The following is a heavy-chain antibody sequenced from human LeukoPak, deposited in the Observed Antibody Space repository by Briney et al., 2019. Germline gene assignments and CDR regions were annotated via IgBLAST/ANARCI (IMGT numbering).Heavy chain of an antibody. CDR3: ARGGVVVPAASFSYYYYYGMDV. CDR2: INHSGST. V-gene: IGHV4-34*01. Sequence: SETLSLTCAVYGGSFSGYYWSWIRQPPGKGLEWIGEINHSGSTNYNPSLKSRVTISVDTSKNQFSLKLSSVTAADTAVYYCARGGVVVPAASFSYYYYYGMDVWGQGTTVTVPS. D-gene: IGHD2-2*01. J-gene: IGHJ6*02. CDR1: GGSFSGYY.